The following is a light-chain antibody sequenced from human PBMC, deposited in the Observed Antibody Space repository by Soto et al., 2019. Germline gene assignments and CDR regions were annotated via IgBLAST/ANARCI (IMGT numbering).Light chain of an antibody. J-gene: IGLJ1*01. CDR2: SND. CDR3: AAWDDSLNCSV. V-gene: IGLV1-44*01. Sequence: QLVLTQPPSASGTPGQRVTISCSGSSSNIGRNTVNWYQQFPGTAPKLLIYSNDQRPSGVPDRFSASKSGTSASLAISGLQFEDEADYYCAAWDDSLNCSVFGNGTKLTVL. CDR1: SSNIGRNT.